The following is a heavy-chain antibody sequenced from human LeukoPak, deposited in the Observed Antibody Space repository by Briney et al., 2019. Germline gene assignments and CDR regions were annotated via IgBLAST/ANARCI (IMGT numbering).Heavy chain of an antibody. J-gene: IGHJ6*03. V-gene: IGHV1-69-2*01. CDR1: GYTFTDYY. Sequence: ASVKVSCKVSGYTFTDYYMHWVQQAPGKGLEWMGLVDPEDGETIYAEKFQGRVTITADTSTDTAYMELSSLRSEDTAVYYCARESSLPYGEDYYYYMDVWGKGTTVTVSS. D-gene: IGHD4-17*01. CDR2: VDPEDGET. CDR3: ARESSLPYGEDYYYYMDV.